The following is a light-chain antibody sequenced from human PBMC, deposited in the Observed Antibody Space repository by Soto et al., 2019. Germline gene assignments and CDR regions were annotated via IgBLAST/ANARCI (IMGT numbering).Light chain of an antibody. J-gene: IGKJ2*01. CDR2: CAS. CDR1: QSVSSSY. Sequence: EIVLTQSPDTLSLSPGERSTLSCRASQSVSSSYLGWYQQKPGRAPRLLVYCASSRATGISDRFSGSGSGTDFTLTISRLEPEDFAVYYCQWYGYSPRTFGQGTKVESK. V-gene: IGKV3-20*01. CDR3: QWYGYSPRT.